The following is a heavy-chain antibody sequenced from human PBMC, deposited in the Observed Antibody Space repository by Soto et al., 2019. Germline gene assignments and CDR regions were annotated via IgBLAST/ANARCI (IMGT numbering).Heavy chain of an antibody. J-gene: IGHJ4*02. CDR3: ARGVLVRDFYWLLNFDY. V-gene: IGHV1-2*04. CDR2: INPNSGGT. Sequence: RASVKVSCKASGYTFNGYYMHWVRQAPGQGLEWMGWINPNSGGTNYAQKFQGWVTMTRDTSISTAYMELSRLRSDDSVVYYCARGVLVRDFYWLLNFDYWGQGTLVTVSS. CDR1: GYTFNGYY. D-gene: IGHD3-9*01.